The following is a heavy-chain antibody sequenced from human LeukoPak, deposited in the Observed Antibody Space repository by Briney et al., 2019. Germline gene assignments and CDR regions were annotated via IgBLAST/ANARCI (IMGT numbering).Heavy chain of an antibody. CDR3: AKSRPYYYDSSGYSSYYFDY. J-gene: IGHJ4*02. V-gene: IGHV3-23*01. CDR2: ISGSGGST. Sequence: GGSLRLSCAASGFTFSSYAMSWVRQAPGKGLEWVSAISGSGGSTYYADSVKGRFTISRDNSKNTLYLLMNSLRAEDTAVYYCAKSRPYYYDSSGYSSYYFDYWGQGTLVTVSS. D-gene: IGHD3-22*01. CDR1: GFTFSSYA.